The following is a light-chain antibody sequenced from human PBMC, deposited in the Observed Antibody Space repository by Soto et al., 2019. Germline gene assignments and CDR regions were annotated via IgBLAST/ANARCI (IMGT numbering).Light chain of an antibody. CDR2: DVT. V-gene: IGLV2-14*01. J-gene: IGLJ1*01. Sequence: QSALTQPASVSGSPGQSITISCTGTSSDVGGYNFVSWYQQHPGKAPKLMIYDVTNRPSGVSNRFSGSKSGNTASLTISGLQAEDEADYYCLSYSSSTSPYVLGSATKLTVL. CDR1: SSDVGGYNF. CDR3: LSYSSSTSPYV.